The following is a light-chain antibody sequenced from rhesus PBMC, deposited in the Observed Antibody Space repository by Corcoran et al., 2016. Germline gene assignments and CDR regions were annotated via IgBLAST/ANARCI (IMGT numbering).Light chain of an antibody. J-gene: IGKJ1*01. CDR3: LQHKSYPRT. CDR2: TAS. CDR1: QDISRY. V-gene: IGKV1-28*02. Sequence: DIQMTQSSSSLSASVGDTVTITCRASQDISRYLNWFQQKPGKAPKLLIYTASNLESGVPSRFSGSGPGTEFTLTISSLQPEDFASYYCLQHKSYPRTFGQGTKVEIK.